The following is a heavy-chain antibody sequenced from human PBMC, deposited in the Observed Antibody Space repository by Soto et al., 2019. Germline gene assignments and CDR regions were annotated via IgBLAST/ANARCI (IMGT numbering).Heavy chain of an antibody. CDR1: GFTFSSYS. CDR2: ISSSSSYI. Sequence: GGSLRLSCAASGFTFSSYSMNWVRQAPGKGLEWVSSISSSSSYIYYADSVKGRFTISRDNAKNSLYLQMNSLRAEDTAVYYCARDRVVPAAMPQLAYYYYGMDVWGQGTTVTVSS. V-gene: IGHV3-21*01. D-gene: IGHD2-2*01. CDR3: ARDRVVPAAMPQLAYYYYGMDV. J-gene: IGHJ6*02.